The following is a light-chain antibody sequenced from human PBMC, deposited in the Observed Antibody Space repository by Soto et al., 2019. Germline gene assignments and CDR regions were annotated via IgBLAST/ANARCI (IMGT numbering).Light chain of an antibody. V-gene: IGLV2-11*01. CDR1: SSDVGGYNY. J-gene: IGLJ2*01. CDR2: DVS. Sequence: QSALTQPRSVSGSPGQSVTISCTGTSSDVGGYNYVSWYQQHPGKAPKLMIYDVSKRPSGVPDRFSGSKSGNTASLTISGLQAEDEADYYCCSYAGSYTVVFGGGTKVTVI. CDR3: CSYAGSYTVV.